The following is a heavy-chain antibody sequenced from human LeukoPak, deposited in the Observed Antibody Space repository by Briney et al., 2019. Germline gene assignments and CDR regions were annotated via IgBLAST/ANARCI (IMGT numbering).Heavy chain of an antibody. CDR2: LIPIYGSA. J-gene: IGHJ3*02. V-gene: IGHV1-69*13. D-gene: IGHD3-22*01. Sequence: SVKVSCKASGGSFTFTSHAISWVRQAPGQGLEWMGGLIPIYGSANYAQKFQGRLTITSDESTRTVYMELSSLRPEDSAVHYCAGFFYDNSGGAFDIWGQGTMVTVSS. CDR1: GGSFTFTSHA. CDR3: AGFFYDNSGGAFDI.